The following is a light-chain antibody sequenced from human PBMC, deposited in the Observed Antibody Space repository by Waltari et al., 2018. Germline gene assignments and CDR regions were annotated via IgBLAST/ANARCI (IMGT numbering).Light chain of an antibody. CDR2: YKSDADT. CDR1: TCINVGIYR. J-gene: IGLJ2*01. V-gene: IGLV5-45*02. Sequence: QAVLTQPSSLSASPGASASLTCTFPTCINVGIYRIYWYQQNPGSPPQYLLRYKSDADTHQDSRVPRRFAGSKDASANAGILLIAGLQSEDEADYYCMIWHNNAVVFGGGTTLTVL. CDR3: MIWHNNAVV.